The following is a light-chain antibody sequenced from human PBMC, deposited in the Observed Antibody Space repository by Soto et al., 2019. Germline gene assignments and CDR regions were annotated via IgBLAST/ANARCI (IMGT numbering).Light chain of an antibody. J-gene: IGKJ1*01. CDR3: QQYNSYWGRT. CDR2: DAS. CDR1: QSISSW. Sequence: DIQMTQSPSTLSASVGDRVTITCRASQSISSWLAWYQQKPGKAPKLLIYDASSLESGVPSRFGGSGSGTEFTLTISSLQPDDFATYYCQQYNSYWGRTFGQGTKVDIK. V-gene: IGKV1-5*01.